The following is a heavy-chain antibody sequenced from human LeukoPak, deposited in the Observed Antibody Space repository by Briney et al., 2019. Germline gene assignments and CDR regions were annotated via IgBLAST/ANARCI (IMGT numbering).Heavy chain of an antibody. Sequence: SETLSLTCTVSGGSISSSSYYWGWIRQPPGKGLEWIGRIYYSGSTYYNPSLKSRVTIPVDTSKNQFSLKLSSVPAADTAVYYCARPVSAYCGGACSDYWGQGTLVTVSS. V-gene: IGHV4-39*01. CDR1: GGSISSSSYY. J-gene: IGHJ4*02. D-gene: IGHD2-21*02. CDR3: ARPVSAYCGGACSDY. CDR2: IYYSGST.